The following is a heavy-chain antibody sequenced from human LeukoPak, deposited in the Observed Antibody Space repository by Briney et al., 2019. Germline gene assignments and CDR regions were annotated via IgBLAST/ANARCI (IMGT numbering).Heavy chain of an antibody. CDR3: ARGVTAIGADALDI. CDR2: IIPIFGTA. D-gene: IGHD2-21*02. CDR1: GGTFSSYA. V-gene: IGHV1-69*05. Sequence: GASVKVSCKASGGTFSSYAISWVRQAPGQGLEWMGRIIPIFGTANYAQKFQGRVTITTDESTSTAYMELSSLRSEDTAVYYCARGVTAIGADALDIWGQGTMVTVSS. J-gene: IGHJ3*02.